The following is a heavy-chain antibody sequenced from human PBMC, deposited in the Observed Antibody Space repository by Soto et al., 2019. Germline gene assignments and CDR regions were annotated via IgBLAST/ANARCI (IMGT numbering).Heavy chain of an antibody. V-gene: IGHV3-23*01. CDR2: IGASGDIT. CDR1: GFSFTNFA. J-gene: IGHJ4*02. Sequence: PGGSLRLSCAASGFSFTNFAMSWVRQAPGKGLEWVAGIGASGDITWYADSVKGRLSISRDNSKNTLYLQLNSLRFEDTAVYYCEKHELNDRGDDYLDYWGPGNLVTVSS. CDR3: EKHELNDRGDDYLDY. D-gene: IGHD2-21*02.